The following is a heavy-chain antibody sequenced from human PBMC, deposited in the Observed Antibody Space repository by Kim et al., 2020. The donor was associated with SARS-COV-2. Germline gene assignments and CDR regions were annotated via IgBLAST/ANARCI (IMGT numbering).Heavy chain of an antibody. Sequence: DGRVKYYVDSGKGRFTISRDNARDSLYLRMSSLRAEDTAVYYCADIGLPWGQGTLVTVSS. D-gene: IGHD3-16*01. CDR2: DGRVK. V-gene: IGHV3-7*01. CDR3: ADIGLP. J-gene: IGHJ5*02.